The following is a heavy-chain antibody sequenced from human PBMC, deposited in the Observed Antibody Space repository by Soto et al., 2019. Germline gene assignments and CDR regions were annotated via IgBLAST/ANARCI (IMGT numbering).Heavy chain of an antibody. CDR2: IHAGNGDT. D-gene: IGHD2-2*01. Sequence: VASVKVSCKASGYTFSSYAVQWVRQAPGQSLEWIGWIHAGNGDTKYSQKFHGRVTLTRDTSANTAYMDLSSLRSEDAAVYYCARVPRYTSDIVEVPAVMFDDWFVPWGQGTLVTVSS. V-gene: IGHV1-3*01. CDR3: ARVPRYTSDIVEVPAVMFDDWFVP. CDR1: GYTFSSYA. J-gene: IGHJ5*02.